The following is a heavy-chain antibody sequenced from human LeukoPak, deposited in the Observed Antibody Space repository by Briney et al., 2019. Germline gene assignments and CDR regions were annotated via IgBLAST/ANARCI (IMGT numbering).Heavy chain of an antibody. D-gene: IGHD3-22*01. CDR3: ARGDYETHGYQTR. CDR1: GYTFTGYY. V-gene: IGHV7-4-1*02. J-gene: IGHJ4*02. Sequence: ASVKVSCKASGYTFTGYYIVWVRQAPGQGLEWMGWINTNTGNPTYAQGFTGRFVFSLDTSVSTAYLQISSLKADDTAMYYCARGDYETHGYQTRWGQGTLVTVSS. CDR2: INTNTGNP.